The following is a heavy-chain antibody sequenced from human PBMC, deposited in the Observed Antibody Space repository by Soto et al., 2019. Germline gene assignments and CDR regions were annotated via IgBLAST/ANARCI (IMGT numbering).Heavy chain of an antibody. CDR2: IYHIGRP. V-gene: IGHV4-31*03. J-gene: IGHJ5*02. Sequence: QVQLQESGPRLVKPSQTLSLTCTVSGRSVTSGGYYWTWIRQHPGRGLEWMGYIYHIGRPSYNPSLESRVTISLDTSKNQFSLNLTAVTAADTAIYYCVRDRALDSSGHWFDTWGQGILVTVSS. CDR3: VRDRALDSSGHWFDT. CDR1: GRSVTSGGYY. D-gene: IGHD6-19*01.